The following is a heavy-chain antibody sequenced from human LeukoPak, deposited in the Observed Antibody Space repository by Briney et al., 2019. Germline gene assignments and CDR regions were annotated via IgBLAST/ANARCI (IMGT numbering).Heavy chain of an antibody. CDR3: ARDVDSSSSEIRIKYYYYGMDV. Sequence: SVKVSCKASGGTFSSYAISWVRQAPGQGLEWMEGIIPIFGTANYAQKFQGRVTITADETTSTAYMELSSLRSEDTAVYYCARDVDSSSSEIRIKYYYYGMDVWGQGTTVTVSS. D-gene: IGHD6-6*01. J-gene: IGHJ6*02. CDR2: IIPIFGTA. V-gene: IGHV1-69*13. CDR1: GGTFSSYA.